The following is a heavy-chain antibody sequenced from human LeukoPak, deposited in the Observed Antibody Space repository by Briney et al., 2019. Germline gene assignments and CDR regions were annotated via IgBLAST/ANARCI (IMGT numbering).Heavy chain of an antibody. D-gene: IGHD3-22*01. CDR2: IIPIFGTA. CDR1: GGTFSSYA. Sequence: ASVKVSCKASGGTFSSYAISWVRQAPGQGLEWMGGIIPIFGTANYAQKFQGRVTITADESTSTAYMELSSLRSEDTAVYYCARDENYDSSGYYRIWGQGTLVTVSS. V-gene: IGHV1-69*13. J-gene: IGHJ4*02. CDR3: ARDENYDSSGYYRI.